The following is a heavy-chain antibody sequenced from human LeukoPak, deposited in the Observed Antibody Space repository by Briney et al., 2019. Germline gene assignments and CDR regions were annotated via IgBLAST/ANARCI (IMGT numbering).Heavy chain of an antibody. CDR1: RFTFNTYD. D-gene: IGHD2-2*01. Sequence: GGSLRLSCAASRFTFNTYDMHWVRQAPGKGLEWVAFIVYDGGNTYYTDSVKGRFTISRDNSRDTLYLQMDGLRAEDTAVYYCANSRGQFCSTSTCSVMDVWGKGTTVTVSS. CDR2: IVYDGGNT. V-gene: IGHV3-30*02. CDR3: ANSRGQFCSTSTCSVMDV. J-gene: IGHJ6*03.